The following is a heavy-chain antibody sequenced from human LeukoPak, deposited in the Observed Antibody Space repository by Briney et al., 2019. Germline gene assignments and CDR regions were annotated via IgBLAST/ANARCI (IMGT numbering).Heavy chain of an antibody. CDR2: INPDDEST. Sequence: SGGSLRLSCVASGFTFRKYWLHWVRQAPGKGLEWVSRINPDDESTSYADSVRGRSTISRDNAKNTLYLQMNSLRAEDTAVYYCLTILEATIDAFDIWGQGTMVTVSS. D-gene: IGHD1-26*01. V-gene: IGHV3-74*01. CDR3: LTILEATIDAFDI. CDR1: GFTFRKYW. J-gene: IGHJ3*02.